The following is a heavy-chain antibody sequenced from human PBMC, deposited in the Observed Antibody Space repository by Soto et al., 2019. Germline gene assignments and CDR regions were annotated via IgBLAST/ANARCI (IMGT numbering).Heavy chain of an antibody. V-gene: IGHV3-23*01. CDR3: ATSSRFLDWSYTN. CDR1: GFTFSSYA. CDR2: ISGSGGST. Sequence: PGGSLRLSCAASGFTFSSYAMSWVRQAPGKGLEWVSAISGSGGSTYYADSVKGRFTISRDNSKNTLYLQMNSLRAEDTAVYYCATSSRFLDWSYTNWGQGTLVTVSS. D-gene: IGHD3-3*01. J-gene: IGHJ4*02.